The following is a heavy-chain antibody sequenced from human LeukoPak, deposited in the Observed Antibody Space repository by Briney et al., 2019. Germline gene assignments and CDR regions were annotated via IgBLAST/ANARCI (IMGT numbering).Heavy chain of an antibody. CDR3: AELGITMIGGV. CDR2: ISSSGSTI. D-gene: IGHD3-10*02. V-gene: IGHV3-48*03. CDR1: GFTFSSYE. J-gene: IGHJ6*04. Sequence: GGSLRLSCAASGFTFSSYEMNWVRQAPGKGLEWVSYISSSGSTIYYSDSVKGRFTISRDNAKNSLYLQMNSLRAEDTAVYYCAELGITMIGGVWGKGTTVTISS.